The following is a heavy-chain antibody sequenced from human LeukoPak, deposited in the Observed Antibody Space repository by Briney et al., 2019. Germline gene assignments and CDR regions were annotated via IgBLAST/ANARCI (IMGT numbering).Heavy chain of an antibody. Sequence: PSETLSLTCIVSGDSISSYYWNWIRHPPGKGLEWIGHIHYSGSSNYNPSLKSRVTISVDTAKNQFSLKLNSVTAADTAVYYCARRVQMSSGSPTSNTWLDPWGQGTLVTVSS. CDR2: IHYSGSS. D-gene: IGHD3-10*01. V-gene: IGHV4-59*01. CDR1: GDSISSYY. CDR3: ARRVQMSSGSPTSNTWLDP. J-gene: IGHJ5*02.